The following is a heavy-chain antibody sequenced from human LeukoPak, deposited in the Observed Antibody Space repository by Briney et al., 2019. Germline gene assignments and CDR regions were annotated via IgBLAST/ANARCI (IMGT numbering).Heavy chain of an antibody. CDR2: IYSGGST. V-gene: IGHV3-53*01. CDR3: ARDPSSSYDYYGMDV. J-gene: IGHJ6*02. Sequence: PGGSLRLSCAASGFTVSSNYMSWVRQAPGKGLEWVSVIYSGGSTYYADSVKGRFTISRDNSKNTLYLQMNSLRAEDTAVYYCARDPSSSYDYYGMDVWGQGTTVTVSS. CDR1: GFTVSSNY. D-gene: IGHD6-13*01.